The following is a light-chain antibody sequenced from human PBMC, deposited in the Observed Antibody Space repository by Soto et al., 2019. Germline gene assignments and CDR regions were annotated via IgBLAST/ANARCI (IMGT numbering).Light chain of an antibody. CDR3: CSYAGSSTQLI. J-gene: IGLJ1*01. CDR2: EVS. V-gene: IGLV2-23*02. Sequence: QSALTQPASVSGSPGQSITISCTGTSSDVGSYNLVSWYQQHPGKAPKLMIYEVSKRPSGVSNRFSGSQSGNTASLTISGLQAEDVADYYRCSYAGSSTQLIFGTGTNVTVL. CDR1: SSDVGSYNL.